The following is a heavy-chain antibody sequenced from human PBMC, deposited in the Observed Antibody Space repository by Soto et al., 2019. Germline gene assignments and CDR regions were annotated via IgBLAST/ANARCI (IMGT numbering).Heavy chain of an antibody. Sequence: QLQLQESGSGLVKPSQTLSLTCAVSGGSITSGTYFWSWIRQPPGKGLEWIGHINHSGSTYYNPSLKSRLTISVDRSKNKFSLKLNSVTAADTAVYYCVRARLRRTGRAFDMWGQGTMVTVPS. CDR1: GGSITSGTYF. J-gene: IGHJ3*02. D-gene: IGHD2-21*02. CDR2: INHSGST. CDR3: VRARLRRTGRAFDM. V-gene: IGHV4-30-2*01.